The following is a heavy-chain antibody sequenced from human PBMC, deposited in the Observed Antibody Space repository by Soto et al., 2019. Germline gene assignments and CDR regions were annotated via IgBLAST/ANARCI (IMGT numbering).Heavy chain of an antibody. J-gene: IGHJ6*02. CDR3: AAPDPPGPMYYYYGMDV. Sequence: QMQLVQSGPEVKKPGTSVKVSCKASGFTFTSSAMQWVRQARGQRLEWIGWIVVGSGNTNYAQKFQERVTITRDMPTRTAYRALSSLGSEDTAVYYCAAPDPPGPMYYYYGMDVWGQGTTVTVSS. CDR2: IVVGSGNT. V-gene: IGHV1-58*02. CDR1: GFTFTSSA.